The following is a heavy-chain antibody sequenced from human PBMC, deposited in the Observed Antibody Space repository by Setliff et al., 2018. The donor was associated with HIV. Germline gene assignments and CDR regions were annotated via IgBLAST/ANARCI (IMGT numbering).Heavy chain of an antibody. CDR2: INTHTGSP. V-gene: IGHV7-4-1*02. J-gene: IGHJ2*01. D-gene: IGHD2-2*01. CDR3: ARLRGDTSSYWYFDL. Sequence: EASVKVSCKASGYTFINYAMNWVRQAPGQGLEWMGWINTHTGSPTYAQAFTGRFVFSVDTSVTTAYLQISSLKADDTAVYYCARLRGDTSSYWYFDLWGRGTLVTVSS. CDR1: GYTFINYA.